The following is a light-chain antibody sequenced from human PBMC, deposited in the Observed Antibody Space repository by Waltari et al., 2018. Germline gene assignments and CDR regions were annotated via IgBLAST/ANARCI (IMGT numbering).Light chain of an antibody. CDR2: EGS. CDR1: SSDVDIYNL. Sequence: QSALTQPASVSGSPGQSITISCTGTSSDVDIYNLVSWYQQHPGKAPKLVIYEGSKRPSGVSKRFSGSKSGNTASLTISGLQAEDEADYFCCSYAGSSTLVVFGGGTTLTVL. J-gene: IGLJ2*01. CDR3: CSYAGSSTLVV. V-gene: IGLV2-23*01.